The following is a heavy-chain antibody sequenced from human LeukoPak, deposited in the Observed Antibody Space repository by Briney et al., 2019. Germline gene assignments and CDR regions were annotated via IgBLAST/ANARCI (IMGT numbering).Heavy chain of an antibody. CDR1: GFTFSSYA. CDR3: AKIAIRGVIFRDAVSGWFDP. CDR2: ISGSGGST. J-gene: IGHJ5*02. D-gene: IGHD3-10*01. Sequence: GGPLRLSCAASGFTFSSYAMSWVRQAPGKGLEWVSAISGSGGSTYYADSVKGRFTISRDNSKNTLYLQMNSLRAEDTAVYYCAKIAIRGVIFRDAVSGWFDPWGQGTLVTVSS. V-gene: IGHV3-23*01.